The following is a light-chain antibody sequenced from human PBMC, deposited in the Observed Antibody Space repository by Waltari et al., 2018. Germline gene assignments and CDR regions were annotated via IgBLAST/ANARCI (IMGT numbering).Light chain of an antibody. CDR1: NYNVGHLG. CDR2: RNN. CDR3: SAWDSSLSAWV. V-gene: IGLV10-54*04. Sequence: QAGLTQPPSVSKYLRQTATLTCTGNNYNVGHLGVDWLQHHRGHPPKLLSYRNNNRPSGSSERFSASRSGHTDSLTITELQPDDEADYCCSAWDSSLSAWVFGGGTKLTVL. J-gene: IGLJ3*02.